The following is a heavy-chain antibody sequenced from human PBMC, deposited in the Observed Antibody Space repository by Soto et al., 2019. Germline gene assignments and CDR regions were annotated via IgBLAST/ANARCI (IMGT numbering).Heavy chain of an antibody. D-gene: IGHD2-15*01. J-gene: IGHJ5*02. CDR2: IYDSGST. CDR1: GGSVSSGSHY. CDR3: AGRSGEGWFDP. V-gene: IGHV4-61*01. Sequence: QVQLQESGPGLVKPSETLSLSCSVSGGSVSSGSHYRSWIRQPPGKGLEWIGFIYDSGSTHYNPSLKSRVTISLNTSKNQFSLKLSSVTAADTAVYYCAGRSGEGWFDPWGQGTLVTVSS.